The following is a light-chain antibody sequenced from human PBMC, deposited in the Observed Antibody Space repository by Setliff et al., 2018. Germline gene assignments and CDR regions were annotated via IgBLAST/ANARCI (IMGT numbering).Light chain of an antibody. Sequence: QSVLTQPPSASGSPGQSVTISCTGTSSDIGGYKYVSWYQQHSGKAPKLMIYEVNKRPSGVPDRFSGSKSGNTASLTVSGLQAEDEADYYCSSNIGSNNFDVFGTGTKVTVL. CDR3: SSNIGSNNFDV. J-gene: IGLJ1*01. CDR2: EVN. V-gene: IGLV2-8*01. CDR1: SSDIGGYKY.